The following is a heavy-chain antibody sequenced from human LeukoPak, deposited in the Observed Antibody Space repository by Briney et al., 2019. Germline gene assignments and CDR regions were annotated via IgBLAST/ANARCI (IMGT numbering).Heavy chain of an antibody. J-gene: IGHJ4*02. Sequence: ASVKVSCKASGYTFTSHGISWVRQAPEQGLEWMGWISAYNGDTKYAQTTQGRVTMTTDASTSTAYMELRSLRSDDTAMYYCARDPSNTSGFYAYLDSWGQGTLVTVSS. D-gene: IGHD6-19*01. CDR3: ARDPSNTSGFYAYLDS. CDR2: ISAYNGDT. CDR1: GYTFTSHG. V-gene: IGHV1-18*01.